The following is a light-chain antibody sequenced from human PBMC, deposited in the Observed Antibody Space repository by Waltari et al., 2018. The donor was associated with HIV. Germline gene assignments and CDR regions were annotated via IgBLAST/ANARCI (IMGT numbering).Light chain of an antibody. V-gene: IGLV1-40*01. CDR2: GNT. CDR3: QSYDSSLSAWV. CDR1: SSNIGPDYH. Sequence: QSVLTQPPSLSGAPGQTVTISCPGTSSNIGPDYHVHWYQQLPGTAPKLLIYGNTIRPSGVPDRFSGSKSGTSASLAITGLQADDEADYYCQSYDSSLSAWVFGGGTKLTVL. J-gene: IGLJ3*02.